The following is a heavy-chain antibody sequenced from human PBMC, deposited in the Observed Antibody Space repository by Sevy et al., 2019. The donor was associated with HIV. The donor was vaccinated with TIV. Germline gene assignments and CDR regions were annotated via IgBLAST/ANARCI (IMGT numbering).Heavy chain of an antibody. CDR3: ARAIGAGAAY. CDR2: INEHGSTN. D-gene: IGHD6-13*01. Sequence: GRSLRLSCAASGFIFNDYWMHCVRQAPGTGLEWVANINEHGSTNYYLHSVKGRFTISRDNAKNSLFLQMNSLRVDDTAMYYCARAIGAGAAYWGQGTPVTVSS. J-gene: IGHJ4*02. V-gene: IGHV3-7*03. CDR1: GFIFNDYW.